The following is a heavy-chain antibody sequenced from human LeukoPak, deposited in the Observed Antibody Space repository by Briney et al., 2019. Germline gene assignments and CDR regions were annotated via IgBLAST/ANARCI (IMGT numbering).Heavy chain of an antibody. D-gene: IGHD2-21*02. Sequence: PGGSLRLSCVASGFTFNDYWMSWVRQAPGKGLEWVASIKQDAGEKRYVDSVKGRFTISRDNTENSLYLQMNSLGADDTAVYYCATVRLPHTPEFFQHWGQGTLVTVSS. CDR1: GFTFNDYW. CDR3: ATVRLPHTPEFFQH. V-gene: IGHV3-7*03. J-gene: IGHJ1*01. CDR2: IKQDAGEK.